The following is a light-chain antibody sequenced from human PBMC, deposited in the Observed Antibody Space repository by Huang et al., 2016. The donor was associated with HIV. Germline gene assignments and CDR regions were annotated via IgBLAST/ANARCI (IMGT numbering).Light chain of an antibody. CDR1: QSLIYSDGNTY. Sequence: DVVLTQSPLSLPVTLGQPASISCWSSQSLIYSDGNTYLSWFQQRPGQSPRRRIYKISNRDSGVPDRFSGRGSGSDFTLKISKVEAEDVAVYYCMQGTHWPPITFGQGTRLEI. CDR2: KIS. V-gene: IGKV2-30*01. CDR3: MQGTHWPPIT. J-gene: IGKJ5*01.